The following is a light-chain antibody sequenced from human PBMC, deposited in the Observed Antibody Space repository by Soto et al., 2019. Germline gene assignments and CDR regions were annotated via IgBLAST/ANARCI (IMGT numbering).Light chain of an antibody. J-gene: IGKJ1*01. CDR3: QQYGGLPRT. CDR1: QSVTSNQ. CDR2: GAS. V-gene: IGKV3-20*01. Sequence: EILLTQSPATLSLSPGERATLSCRASQSVTSNQLAWFQQKPGQAPRLLIYGASNRATGIPDRFSGSGSGTDFTLSISRLEPEDFAVYYCQQYGGLPRTFGQGTKVDIK.